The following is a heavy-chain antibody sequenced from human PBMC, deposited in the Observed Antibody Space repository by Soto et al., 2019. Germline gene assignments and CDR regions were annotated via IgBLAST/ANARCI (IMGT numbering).Heavy chain of an antibody. J-gene: IGHJ6*02. CDR2: LSGSGGNT. D-gene: IGHD3-10*01. CDR3: ARGAGRGGSGPHDYYNDMDV. Sequence: EVQLLESGGDLVQPGGSLRLSCAASAFAFAGFAMNWVRQAPGKGLEWVSALSGSGGNTYYADSVKGRFTISRDNSKNTLYLQMNSLRAEDTAVYYCARGAGRGGSGPHDYYNDMDVWGQGTTVTVSS. V-gene: IGHV3-23*01. CDR1: AFAFAGFA.